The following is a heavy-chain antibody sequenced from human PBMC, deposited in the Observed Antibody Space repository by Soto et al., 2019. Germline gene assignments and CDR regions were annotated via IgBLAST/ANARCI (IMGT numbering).Heavy chain of an antibody. V-gene: IGHV4-31*03. D-gene: IGHD3-22*01. CDR2: IYYSGST. CDR3: ARVSPRNTEIVRWFDT. J-gene: IGHJ5*02. Sequence: SETLSLTCTVSGGSISSGGYYWSWIRQHPGKGLEWIGYIYYSGSTYYNPSLKSRVTISVDTPKNQFSLKLSSVTAADTAVYYCARVSPRNTEIVRWFDTWGQGTLVTVSS. CDR1: GGSISSGGYY.